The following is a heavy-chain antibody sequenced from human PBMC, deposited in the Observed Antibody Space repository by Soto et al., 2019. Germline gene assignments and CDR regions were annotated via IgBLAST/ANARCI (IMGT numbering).Heavy chain of an antibody. CDR2: ISAYNGNT. J-gene: IGHJ5*02. V-gene: IGHV1-18*01. CDR1: GYTFTSYG. CDR3: ARDRRGASGYFNTYDMAPMGWFDP. Sequence: GASVKVSCKASGYTFTSYGISWVRQAPGQGLEWMGWISAYNGNTNYAQKLQDRVTMTTDTSTSTAYMGLRSLRSDDTAVYYCARDRRGASGYFNTYDMAPMGWFDPWGQGTLVTVSS. D-gene: IGHD3-9*01.